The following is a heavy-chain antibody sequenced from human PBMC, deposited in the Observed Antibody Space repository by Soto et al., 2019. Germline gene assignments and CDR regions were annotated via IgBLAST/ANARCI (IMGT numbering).Heavy chain of an antibody. D-gene: IGHD6-19*01. CDR1: GGTFSTYS. Sequence: QVQLVQSGAEVKEPGSSVKVSCKASGGTFSTYSISWGRQAPGQGLEWMGMIIPMFGTQDSDQKSQGRATITADESTSTVYMELSSLRSEDTAVYYCAREGGAYSSGWRYFDYWGQGTLVTVSS. CDR2: IIPMFGTQ. CDR3: AREGGAYSSGWRYFDY. J-gene: IGHJ4*02. V-gene: IGHV1-69*18.